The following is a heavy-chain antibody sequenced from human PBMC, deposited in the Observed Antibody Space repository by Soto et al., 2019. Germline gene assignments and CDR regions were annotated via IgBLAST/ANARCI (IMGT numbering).Heavy chain of an antibody. Sequence: GGSLRLSCAASKFTFSSHEMNWVRQAPGKGLEWVSYISGSGGTINYADSVKGRFTISRDNAKNSLYLQMNSLRVGDTAVYYCAKQSRYYYYGVDVWGQGTTVTVSS. CDR3: AKQSRYYYYGVDV. V-gene: IGHV3-48*03. J-gene: IGHJ6*02. D-gene: IGHD4-4*01. CDR2: ISGSGGTI. CDR1: KFTFSSHE.